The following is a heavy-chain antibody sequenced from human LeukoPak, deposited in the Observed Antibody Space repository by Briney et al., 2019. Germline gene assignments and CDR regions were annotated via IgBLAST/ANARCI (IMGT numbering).Heavy chain of an antibody. CDR1: GFTFSAYG. Sequence: PGASLRLSCVASGFTFSAYGMSWVRQAPGKGLEWVSGIGTTAKYYADSVRGRFTISRDNSRNTLYLQMNSLRAEDTAIYYCTKAPAGPEYSDNWRFGYNWFDPWGQGTLVTVSS. CDR3: TKAPAGPEYSDNWRFGYNWFDP. D-gene: IGHD5-12*01. CDR2: IGTTAK. J-gene: IGHJ5*02. V-gene: IGHV3-23*01.